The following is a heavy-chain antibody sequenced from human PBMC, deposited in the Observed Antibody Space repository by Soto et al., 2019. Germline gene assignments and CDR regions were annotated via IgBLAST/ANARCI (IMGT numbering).Heavy chain of an antibody. CDR2: ISANNGNT. D-gene: IGHD6-19*01. CDR1: GYTFTSYG. CDR3: ARDNSGWYRGYFEH. Sequence: ASVKVSCKASGYTFTSYGISWVRQAPGQGLEWMGWISANNGNTNYAQKLQGRVTMTTDTSTSTAYMELRSLRSDDTAVYYCARDNSGWYRGYFEHWGQGTRVTFSA. V-gene: IGHV1-18*04. J-gene: IGHJ1*01.